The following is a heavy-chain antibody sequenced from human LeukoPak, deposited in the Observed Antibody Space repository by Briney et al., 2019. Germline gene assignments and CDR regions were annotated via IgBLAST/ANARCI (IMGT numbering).Heavy chain of an antibody. D-gene: IGHD4-17*01. CDR3: ASPQPGDLYAFDI. V-gene: IGHV3-74*01. CDR1: GFTFTSYW. CDR2: VDGDGSTT. Sequence: PGGSLRLSCAASGFTFTSYWMHWVRQAPGKGLVWVSRVDGDGSTTTYADSVKGRFTISRDNAKNTLYLQMNSLRAEDTAVYYCASPQPGDLYAFDIWAKGKRVPV. J-gene: IGHJ3*02.